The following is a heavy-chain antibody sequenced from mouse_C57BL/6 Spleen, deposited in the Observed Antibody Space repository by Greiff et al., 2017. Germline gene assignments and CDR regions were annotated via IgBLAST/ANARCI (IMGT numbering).Heavy chain of an antibody. J-gene: IGHJ4*01. CDR2: IWSDGST. D-gene: IGHD2-3*01. V-gene: IGHV2-6-1*01. CDR1: GFSLTSYG. CDR3: ARHDGYYYAMDY. Sequence: VQLQQSGPGLVAPSQSLSITCTVSGFSLTSYGVHWVRQPPGKGLEWLVVIWSDGSTTYNSALKSRLSISKDNSKSQVFLKMNSRQTDDTAMYYCARHDGYYYAMDYWGQGTSVTVSS.